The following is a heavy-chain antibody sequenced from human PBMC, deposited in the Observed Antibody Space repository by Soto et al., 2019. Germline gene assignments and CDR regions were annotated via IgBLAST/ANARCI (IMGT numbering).Heavy chain of an antibody. V-gene: IGHV1-8*01. D-gene: IGHD2-2*01. Sequence: ASVKVSCKASGYTFTSYDINWVRQATGQGLEWMGWMNPNSGNTGYAQKFQGRVTMTRNTSISTAYMELSSLRSEDTAVYYCARDCSSTSCLNPYYYGMDVWGQGTTVTVSS. CDR1: GYTFTSYD. J-gene: IGHJ6*02. CDR2: MNPNSGNT. CDR3: ARDCSSTSCLNPYYYGMDV.